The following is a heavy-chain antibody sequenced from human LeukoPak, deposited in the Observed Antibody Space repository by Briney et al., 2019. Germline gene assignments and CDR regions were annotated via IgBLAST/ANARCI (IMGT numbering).Heavy chain of an antibody. J-gene: IGHJ4*02. CDR3: TTRRSDFWSGFVS. V-gene: IGHV1-24*01. CDR1: GNSLSELS. Sequence: GSVNETLLVSGNSLSELSIHWVRQAPGKGLECMEGFDPEVAKMVYAQNFQGRVTMTEDTSTQTAYMELSGLTSVDTAVYYCTTRRSDFWSGFVSWGRETLGTVSS. CDR2: FDPEVAKM. D-gene: IGHD3-3*01.